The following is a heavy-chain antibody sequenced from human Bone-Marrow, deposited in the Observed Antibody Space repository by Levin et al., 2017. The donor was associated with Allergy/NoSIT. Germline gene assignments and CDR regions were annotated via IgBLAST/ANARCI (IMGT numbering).Heavy chain of an antibody. CDR2: ISGSGTNT. D-gene: IGHD1-26*01. CDR3: ARGGRREYSDY. V-gene: IGHV3-23*01. CDR1: GFTFNKNA. Sequence: SCAASGFTFNKNAMVWVRQAPGKGLEWLSGISGSGTNTFYADSVRGRFTISRDNSNNILYLEMDSLRAADTAVYFCARGGRREYSDYWGQGTLVTVSS. J-gene: IGHJ4*02.